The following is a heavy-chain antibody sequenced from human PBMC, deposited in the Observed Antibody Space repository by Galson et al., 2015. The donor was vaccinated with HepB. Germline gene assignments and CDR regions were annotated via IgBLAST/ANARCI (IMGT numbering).Heavy chain of an antibody. D-gene: IGHD2-2*01. CDR2: IIPVLGMA. J-gene: IGHJ6*03. CDR1: GGTFSSHA. CDR3: AREGDDVVVVPPARPTHYFYMDV. V-gene: IGHV1-69*10. Sequence: SVKVSCKASGGTFSSHALLWVRQAPGQGLEWMGGIIPVLGMANSAQIFPGRVTIPADKSTSTAYMELSSLKSEDTAVYYCAREGDDVVVVPPARPTHYFYMDVWGKGTGVTVSS.